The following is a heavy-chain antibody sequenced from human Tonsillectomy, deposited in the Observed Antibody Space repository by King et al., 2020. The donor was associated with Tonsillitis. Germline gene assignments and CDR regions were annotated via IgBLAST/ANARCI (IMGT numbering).Heavy chain of an antibody. D-gene: IGHD3-22*01. J-gene: IGHJ4*02. Sequence: VQLVESGAEVKKPGASVKVSCKASGYTFTNYYMHWVRQAPGQGLEWMGWINPNSGGTNYAQKFQGRVTMTRDTSINTAYMELSRLRSNDTAVYYCAXXXYYDGSGYSDSWGQGXLXTVS. V-gene: IGHV1-2*02. CDR1: GYTFTNYY. CDR2: INPNSGGT. CDR3: AXXXYYDGSGYSDS.